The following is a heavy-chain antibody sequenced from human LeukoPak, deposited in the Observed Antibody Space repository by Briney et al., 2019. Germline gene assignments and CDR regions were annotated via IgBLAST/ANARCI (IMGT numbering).Heavy chain of an antibody. CDR3: VPQKGYGGNPLDY. D-gene: IGHD4-23*01. J-gene: IGHJ4*02. CDR2: ISSDASTM. Sequence: PGGSLRLSCAASGFTFNSYAMNWVRQAPGKGLEWLSYISSDASTMYYADSVKGRITISRDNARKSLYLQMNSLRAEDTAVYYCVPQKGYGGNPLDYWGQGTLVTVST. V-gene: IGHV3-48*01. CDR1: GFTFNSYA.